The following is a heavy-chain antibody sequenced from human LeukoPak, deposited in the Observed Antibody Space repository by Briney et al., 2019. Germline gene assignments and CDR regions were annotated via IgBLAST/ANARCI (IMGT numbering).Heavy chain of an antibody. Sequence: PSETLSLTCTVSGGSISSYYWSWIRQPPGKGLEWIGYIYYSGSTNYNPSLKSRGTISVDTSKNQFSLKLSSVTAADTAVYYCARGPGGSHTGGYWGQGTLVTVSS. CDR1: GGSISSYY. V-gene: IGHV4-59*12. CDR2: IYYSGST. D-gene: IGHD1-26*01. J-gene: IGHJ4*02. CDR3: ARGPGGSHTGGY.